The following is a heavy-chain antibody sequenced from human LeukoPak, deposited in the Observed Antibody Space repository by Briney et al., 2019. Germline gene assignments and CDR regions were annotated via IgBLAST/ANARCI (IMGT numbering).Heavy chain of an antibody. CDR1: GYTFTSYG. J-gene: IGHJ6*03. D-gene: IGHD1-7*01. V-gene: IGHV1-18*01. Sequence: ASVKVSCKASGYTFTSYGISWVRQAPGRGLEWMGWISAYNGNTNYAQKLQGRVTMTTDTSTSTAYMELRSLRSDDTAVYYCARITGTTYYYYYYYMDVWGKGTTVTVSS. CDR3: ARITGTTYYYYYYYMDV. CDR2: ISAYNGNT.